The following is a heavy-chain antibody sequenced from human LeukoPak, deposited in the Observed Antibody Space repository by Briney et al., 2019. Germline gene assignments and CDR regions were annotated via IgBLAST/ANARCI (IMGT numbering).Heavy chain of an antibody. Sequence: GGSLRLSCAASGFTVSSSYMSWVRQAPGKGLEWVSVIYSGGSTYYADSVKGRFTISRDNSKNTLYLQMNSLRAEDTAVYYCATSILTGYYYYGMDVWGQGTTVTVSS. D-gene: IGHD3-9*01. J-gene: IGHJ6*02. CDR2: IYSGGST. V-gene: IGHV3-53*01. CDR1: GFTVSSSY. CDR3: ATSILTGYYYYGMDV.